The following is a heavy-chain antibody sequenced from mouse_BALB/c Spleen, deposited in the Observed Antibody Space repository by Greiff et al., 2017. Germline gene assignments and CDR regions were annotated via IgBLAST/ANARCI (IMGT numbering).Heavy chain of an antibody. D-gene: IGHD2-4*01. J-gene: IGHJ2*01. CDR3: ASTMITSYAMDY. CDR1: GYTFTSYW. CDR2: IYPGDGDT. Sequence: QVQLKESGAELARPGASVKLSCKASGYTFTSYWMQWVKQRPGQGLEWIGAIYPGDGDTRYTQKFKGKATLTADKSSSTAYMQLSSLASEDSAVYYCASTMITSYAMDYWGQGTTLTVSS. V-gene: IGHV1-87*01.